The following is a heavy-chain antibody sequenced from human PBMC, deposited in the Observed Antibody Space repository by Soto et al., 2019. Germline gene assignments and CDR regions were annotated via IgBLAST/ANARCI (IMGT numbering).Heavy chain of an antibody. V-gene: IGHV1-18*01. J-gene: IGHJ4*02. D-gene: IGHD3-9*01. CDR3: ARDTMTGYLQFDY. Sequence: QVQLVQSGAEVKKPGASVKVSCRASGYTFTNYGISWVRQAPGQVLEWMGWINANNGNTNYAQTLQGRVTMTTDTSTSTAYMELRSLRSDDTAVYYCARDTMTGYLQFDYWGQGTLVTVSS. CDR1: GYTFTNYG. CDR2: INANNGNT.